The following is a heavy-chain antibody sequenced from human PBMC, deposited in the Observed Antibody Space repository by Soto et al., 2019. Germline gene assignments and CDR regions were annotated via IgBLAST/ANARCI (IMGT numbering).Heavy chain of an antibody. D-gene: IGHD2-2*02. CDR1: GGSISSYY. CDR2: IYYSGST. CDR3: ARDRGVVVVPAAIAPYYYYYGMDV. Sequence: SETLSLTCTVSGGSISSYYWSWIRQPPGKGLEWDGYIYYSGSTNYNPSLKSRVTISVDTSKNQFSLKLSSVTAADTAVYYCARDRGVVVVPAAIAPYYYYYGMDVWGQGTTVTVSS. J-gene: IGHJ6*02. V-gene: IGHV4-59*01.